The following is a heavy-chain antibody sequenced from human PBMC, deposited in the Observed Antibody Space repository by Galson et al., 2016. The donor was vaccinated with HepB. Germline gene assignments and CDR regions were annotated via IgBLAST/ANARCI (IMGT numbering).Heavy chain of an antibody. CDR2: VNAGNGNT. Sequence: SVKVSCKASGYILTTYLIHWVRQAPGQRPEWMGWVNAGNGNTEYSQKFQGRVIITRDTSASTAYMELSSLRSEDTAVYYCARDGVLGGASWFDPWGQGTLVTVSS. D-gene: IGHD1-26*01. V-gene: IGHV1-3*01. CDR1: GYILTTYL. CDR3: ARDGVLGGASWFDP. J-gene: IGHJ5*02.